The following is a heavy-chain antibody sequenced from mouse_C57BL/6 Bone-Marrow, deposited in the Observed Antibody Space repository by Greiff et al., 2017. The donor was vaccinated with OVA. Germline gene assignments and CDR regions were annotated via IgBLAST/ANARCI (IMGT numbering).Heavy chain of an antibody. CDR3: ARGEGEDWYFDV. CDR1: GYTFTSYG. Sequence: QVQLKQSGAELARPGASVKLSCKASGYTFTSYGISWVKQRTGQGLEWIGEIYPRSGNTYYNEKFKGKATLTADKSSSTAYMELRSLTSEDSAVYFCARGEGEDWYFDVWGTGTTVTVSS. CDR2: IYPRSGNT. J-gene: IGHJ1*03. V-gene: IGHV1-81*01.